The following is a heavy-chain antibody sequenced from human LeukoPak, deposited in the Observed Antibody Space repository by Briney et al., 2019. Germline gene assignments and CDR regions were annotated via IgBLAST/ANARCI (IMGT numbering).Heavy chain of an antibody. CDR2: ISSNGGST. D-gene: IGHD3-3*01. Sequence: GGSLRLSCAASGFTFSSYAMHWVRQAPGKGLEYVSAISSNGGSTYYANSVKGRFTISRDNSKNTLYLQMGSLRAEDMAVYYCARVTETVFGPRGPSGIWGQGTMVTVSS. CDR3: ARVTETVFGPRGPSGI. J-gene: IGHJ3*02. V-gene: IGHV3-64*01. CDR1: GFTFSSYA.